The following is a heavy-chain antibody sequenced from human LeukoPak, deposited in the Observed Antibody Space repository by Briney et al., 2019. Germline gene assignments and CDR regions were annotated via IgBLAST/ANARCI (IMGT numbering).Heavy chain of an antibody. Sequence: SETLSLTCTVSGGSISSSSYYWSWIRQPPGKGLEWIGYIYYSGSTNYNPSLKSRVTISVDTSKNQFSLKLSSVTAADTAVYYCARQQEMATLDYWGQGTLVTVSS. V-gene: IGHV4-61*05. CDR3: ARQQEMATLDY. CDR2: IYYSGST. D-gene: IGHD5-12*01. CDR1: GGSISSSSYY. J-gene: IGHJ4*02.